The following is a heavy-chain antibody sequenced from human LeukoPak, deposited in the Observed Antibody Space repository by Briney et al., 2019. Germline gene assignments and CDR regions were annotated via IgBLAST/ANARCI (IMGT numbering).Heavy chain of an antibody. V-gene: IGHV4-59*01. CDR2: IYYSGST. D-gene: IGHD3-3*01. CDR3: ARVYYDFWSGYPIGGSFDY. J-gene: IGHJ4*02. Sequence: KPSETLSLTCTVSGGSISSYYWSWIRQPPGNGLGWIGYIYYSGSTNYNPSLKSRVTISVDTSKNQFSLKLSYVPAADTAVYYCARVYYDFWSGYPIGGSFDYWGQGTLVTVSS. CDR1: GGSISSYY.